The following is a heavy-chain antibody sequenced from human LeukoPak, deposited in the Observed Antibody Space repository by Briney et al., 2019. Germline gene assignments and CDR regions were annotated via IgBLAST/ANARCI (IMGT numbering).Heavy chain of an antibody. CDR2: IWHDGSNK. V-gene: IGHV3-33*01. CDR1: GFIFSNYG. D-gene: IGHD2-15*01. J-gene: IGHJ6*02. CDR3: ARDSGGYDYYYYYGMDV. Sequence: GGSLRLSCAASGFIFSNYGMHWVRQAPGKGLEWVAIIWHDGSNKYYADSVKGRFTISRDNSKNTLYLQMNSLRVEDTAVYYCARDSGGYDYYYYYGMDVWGQGTTVTVSS.